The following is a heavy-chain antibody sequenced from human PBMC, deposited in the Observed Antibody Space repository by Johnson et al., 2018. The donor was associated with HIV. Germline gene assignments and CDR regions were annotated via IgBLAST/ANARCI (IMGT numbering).Heavy chain of an antibody. D-gene: IGHD6-19*01. V-gene: IGHV3-30*04. CDR1: GFTFSSYA. J-gene: IGHJ3*02. CDR2: ISYDGSNK. Sequence: QMLLVVSGGGVVQPGRSLRLSCAASGFTFSSYAMHWVRQAPAKGLEWVAVISYDGSNKYYADSVKGRFTISRDNSKNTLYLQMNSLRTEDTAVYYCARAAFPYSSGWYRPLDAFDMWGQGTKVTVSS. CDR3: ARAAFPYSSGWYRPLDAFDM.